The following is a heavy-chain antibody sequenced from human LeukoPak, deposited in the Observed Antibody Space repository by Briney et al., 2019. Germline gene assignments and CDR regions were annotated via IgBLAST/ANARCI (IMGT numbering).Heavy chain of an antibody. J-gene: IGHJ4*02. CDR2: ITTSDGNT. Sequence: PGGSLRLSCAASGFTFSSYTMSWVRQAPGKGLEWVSTITTSDGNTYYADSVKGRFTVSRDNSKNTLFLQMNSLRAEATAVYYCAKDGGLWVSAHWGDSWGRGTLVTVSS. V-gene: IGHV3-23*01. CDR1: GFTFSSYT. CDR3: AKDGGLWVSAHWGDS. D-gene: IGHD7-27*01.